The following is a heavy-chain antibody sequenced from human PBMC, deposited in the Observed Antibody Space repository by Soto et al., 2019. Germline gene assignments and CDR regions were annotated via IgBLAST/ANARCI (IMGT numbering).Heavy chain of an antibody. CDR1: GGPISDTNYY. CDR3: ARQGRARTHGVFAWPDGGNCLDT. CDR2: IYHNGNT. Sequence: PSETLCLTCSVSGGPISDTNYYWGWHRQPPGKGLEWLARIYHNGNTYYNPSLKSRVTIYVDTSKTKSSLKLTSGTAADTTIYPCARQGRARTHGVFAWPDGGNCLDTWGQGTRVNVSS. D-gene: IGHD2-8*01. J-gene: IGHJ5*02. V-gene: IGHV4-39*01.